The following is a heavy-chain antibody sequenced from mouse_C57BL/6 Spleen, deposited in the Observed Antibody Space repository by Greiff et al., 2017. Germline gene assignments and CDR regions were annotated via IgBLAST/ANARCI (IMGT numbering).Heavy chain of an antibody. CDR3: AREGKTGTPWFAY. CDR1: GYTFTDYN. V-gene: IGHV1-22*01. J-gene: IGHJ3*01. D-gene: IGHD4-1*01. Sequence: VQLQQSGPELVKPGASVKMSCKASGYTFTDYNMHWVKQSHGKSLEWIGYINPNNGGTSYNQKFKGKATLTVNKSSSTAYMELRSLTSEDSAVYYCAREGKTGTPWFAYWGQGTLVTVSA. CDR2: INPNNGGT.